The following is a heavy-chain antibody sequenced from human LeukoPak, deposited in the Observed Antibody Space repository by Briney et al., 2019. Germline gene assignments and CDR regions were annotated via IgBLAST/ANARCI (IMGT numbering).Heavy chain of an antibody. CDR2: IYYSGST. D-gene: IGHD4-17*01. Sequence: PSETLSLTCTVSGGSISSHYWSWIRQPPGKGLEWIGYIYYSGSTNYNPSLKSRVTISVDTSKNQFSLKLSSVTAADTAVYYCARAPDYGDHYYYYGMDVWGQGTTVTVSS. CDR1: GGSISSHY. V-gene: IGHV4-59*11. J-gene: IGHJ6*02. CDR3: ARAPDYGDHYYYYGMDV.